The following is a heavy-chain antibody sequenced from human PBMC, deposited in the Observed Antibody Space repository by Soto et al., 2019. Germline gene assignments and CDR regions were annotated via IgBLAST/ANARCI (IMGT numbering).Heavy chain of an antibody. CDR2: IIPILGIA. CDR1: GGTFSSYT. V-gene: IGHV1-69*02. J-gene: IGHJ4*02. D-gene: IGHD5-12*01. CDR3: ARTSDHGYNLGY. Sequence: QVQLVQSGAEVKKTGSSVKVSCKASGGTFSSYTISWVRQAPGQGLEWMGRIIPILGIANYAQKFQGRVTITADKSTSTAYMELSSLRSEDTAVYYCARTSDHGYNLGYWGQGTLVTVSS.